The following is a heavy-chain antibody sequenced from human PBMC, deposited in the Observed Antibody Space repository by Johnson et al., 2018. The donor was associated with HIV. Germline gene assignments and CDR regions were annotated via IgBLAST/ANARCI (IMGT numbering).Heavy chain of an antibody. V-gene: IGHV3-23*04. CDR2: MSGSGAVT. CDR1: GFTFSSYA. D-gene: IGHD1-26*01. Sequence: VQLVESGGGLVQPGGSLRLSCAASGFTFSSYAMGWVRQAPGKGLEWVSSMSGSGAVTYYGDPVKGRFTITRDNSKNRLFLQMNSLRAEDTAVYYCAKRQPLVGASFWGQGTMVTVSS. CDR3: AKRQPLVGASF. J-gene: IGHJ3*01.